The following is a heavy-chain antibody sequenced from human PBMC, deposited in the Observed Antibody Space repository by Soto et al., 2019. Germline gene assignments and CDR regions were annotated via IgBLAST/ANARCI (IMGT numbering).Heavy chain of an antibody. Sequence: ASVKVSCKASGYTFTSYYMHWVRQAPGQGLEWMGIINPSGGSTSYAQKFQGRVTMTRDTSTSTVYMELSSLRSEDTAVYYCAKPGADITMIVVVITGTPRFDYWGQGTLVTVSS. D-gene: IGHD3-22*01. CDR1: GYTFTSYY. V-gene: IGHV1-46*01. CDR2: INPSGGST. J-gene: IGHJ4*02. CDR3: AKPGADITMIVVVITGTPRFDY.